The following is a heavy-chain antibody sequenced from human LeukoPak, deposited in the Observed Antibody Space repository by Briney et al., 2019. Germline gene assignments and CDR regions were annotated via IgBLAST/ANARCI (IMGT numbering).Heavy chain of an antibody. V-gene: IGHV1-69*04. D-gene: IGHD3-10*01. CDR3: ATIAVLDAFDI. CDR2: IIPILGIA. CDR1: GGTFSSYA. Sequence: ASVTVSCKASGGTFSSYAISWVRQAPGQGLEWMGRIIPILGIANYAQKFQGRVTITADKSTSTAYMELSSLRSEDTAVYYCATIAVLDAFDIWGQGTMVTVSS. J-gene: IGHJ3*02.